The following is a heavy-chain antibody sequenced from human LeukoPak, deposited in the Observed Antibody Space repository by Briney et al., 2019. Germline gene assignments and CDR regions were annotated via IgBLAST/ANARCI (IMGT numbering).Heavy chain of an antibody. J-gene: IGHJ4*02. D-gene: IGHD3-9*01. CDR2: TYYGSKWYN. Sequence: SQTLSLTCAISGDSVSSNNGAWNWIRQSPSRGLEWLGRTYYGSKWYNDYAGSLVSRITISPDTSKNQFSLQVYPVTPEDTAVYYCARDVGTTGWHTYDFWGQGTLVTVSS. CDR1: GDSVSSNNGA. CDR3: ARDVGTTGWHTYDF. V-gene: IGHV6-1*01.